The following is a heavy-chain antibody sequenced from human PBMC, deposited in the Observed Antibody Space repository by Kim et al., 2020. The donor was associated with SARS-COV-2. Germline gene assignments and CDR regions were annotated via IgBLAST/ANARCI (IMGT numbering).Heavy chain of an antibody. J-gene: IGHJ6*02. V-gene: IGHV5-51*01. Sequence: GESLKISCKGSGYSFTSYWIGWVRQMPGKGLEWMGFIYPGDSDTRYSPSLQGQVTISADKSISTAYLQWSSLKASDTAMYYCARHSTYYYGSGSYYSGMDVWGQGTTVTVSS. CDR2: IYPGDSDT. CDR3: ARHSTYYYGSGSYYSGMDV. CDR1: GYSFTSYW. D-gene: IGHD3-10*01.